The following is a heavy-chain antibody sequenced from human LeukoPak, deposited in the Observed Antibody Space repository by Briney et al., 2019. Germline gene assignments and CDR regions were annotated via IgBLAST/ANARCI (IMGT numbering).Heavy chain of an antibody. D-gene: IGHD1-1*01. CDR3: ARGPLNEEIDY. CDR2: IYYSERT. V-gene: IGHV4-59*01. J-gene: IGHJ4*02. CDR1: DASISSYY. Sequence: SSETLSLTCTVSDASISSYYWSWIRQPPGKGLEWIGYIYYSERTNYNPSLKSRVSISLDTSKNQFSLNLSSVTAADTAVYYCARGPLNEEIDYWGQGTPVTVSS.